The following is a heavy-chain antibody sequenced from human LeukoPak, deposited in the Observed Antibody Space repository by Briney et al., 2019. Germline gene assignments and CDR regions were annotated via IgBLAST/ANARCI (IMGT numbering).Heavy chain of an antibody. J-gene: IGHJ6*03. D-gene: IGHD3-3*01. Sequence: GGSLRLSCAASGFTFSSNAMHWVRQAPGKGLEWVTVISDDGNNKYYADSVKDRFTISRDNSRNTLYLQMYSLRSEDTAVYYCARGGARIFGGSRYYMDVWGEGTTVTVSS. V-gene: IGHV3-30*01. CDR3: ARGGARIFGGSRYYMDV. CDR2: ISDDGNNK. CDR1: GFTFSSNA.